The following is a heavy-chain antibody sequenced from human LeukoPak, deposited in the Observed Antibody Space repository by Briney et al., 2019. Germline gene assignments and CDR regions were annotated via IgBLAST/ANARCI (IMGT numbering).Heavy chain of an antibody. D-gene: IGHD2-15*01. V-gene: IGHV4-59*01. CDR1: GGSISSYY. J-gene: IGHJ4*02. CDR2: IYYSGST. Sequence: PSETLSLTCTVSGGSISSYYWSWIRQPPGKGLEWIGYIYYSGSTNYNPPLKSRVTISVDTSKNQFSLKLSSVTAADTAVYYCARERCSGGSCYLGGVLRGYFDSWGQGTLVTVSS. CDR3: ARERCSGGSCYLGGVLRGYFDS.